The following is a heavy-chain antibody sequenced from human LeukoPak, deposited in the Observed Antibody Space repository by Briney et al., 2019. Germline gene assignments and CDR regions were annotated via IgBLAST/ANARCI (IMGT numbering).Heavy chain of an antibody. Sequence: SETLSLTCTVCGGSLSNYNWNWIRQPAGKGLEWIGRIYTSGRTNYNTSLKSRVTMSADTSKNQLSLKLSSVTAADTAVYYCARDRALVTVTTVDTYGFDPWGQGTLVTVSS. CDR1: GGSLSNYN. CDR2: IYTSGRT. J-gene: IGHJ5*02. CDR3: ARDRALVTVTTVDTYGFDP. D-gene: IGHD4-17*01. V-gene: IGHV4-4*07.